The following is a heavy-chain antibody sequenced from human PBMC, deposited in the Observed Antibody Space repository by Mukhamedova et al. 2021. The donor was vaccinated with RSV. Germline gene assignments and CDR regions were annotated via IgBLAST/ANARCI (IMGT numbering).Heavy chain of an antibody. CDR3: AKALGAAAGQYYFDY. D-gene: IGHD6-13*01. CDR2: ISWNSGII. Sequence: VRQAPGKGLEWVSGISWNSGIIGYADSVKGRFTISRDNAKNSLYLQMNSLRAEDTALYYCAKALGAAAGQYYFDYWGQGTRVTV. V-gene: IGHV3-9*01. J-gene: IGHJ4*02.